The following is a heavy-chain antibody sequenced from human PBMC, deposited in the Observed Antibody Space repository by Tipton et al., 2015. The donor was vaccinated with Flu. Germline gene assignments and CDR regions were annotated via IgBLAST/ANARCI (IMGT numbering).Heavy chain of an antibody. CDR1: GGSFSGYY. J-gene: IGHJ4*02. CDR3: ARRKTVTTRLTYFDY. CDR2: INHSGST. Sequence: TLSLTCAVYGGSFSGYYWSRIRQPPGKGLEWIGEINHSGSTNYNPSLKSRVTISVDTSKNQFSLKLSSVTAADTAVYYCARRKTVTTRLTYFDYWGQGTLVTVSS. D-gene: IGHD4-17*01. V-gene: IGHV4-34*01.